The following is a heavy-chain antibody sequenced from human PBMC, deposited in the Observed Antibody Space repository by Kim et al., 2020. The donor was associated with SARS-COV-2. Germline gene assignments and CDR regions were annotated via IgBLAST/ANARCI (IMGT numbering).Heavy chain of an antibody. CDR3: ARDVRGPTVVGAVFDY. D-gene: IGHD2-15*01. V-gene: IGHV1-18*01. CDR2: ISAYSGNT. Sequence: ASVKVSCKASGYTFNSYGISWVRQAPGQGLEWMGWISAYSGNTNYAQKFQGRVTMTTDTSTTTAYMELRSLRSDDTAVFYCARDVRGPTVVGAVFDYWGQGTLVTVSS. J-gene: IGHJ4*02. CDR1: GYTFNSYG.